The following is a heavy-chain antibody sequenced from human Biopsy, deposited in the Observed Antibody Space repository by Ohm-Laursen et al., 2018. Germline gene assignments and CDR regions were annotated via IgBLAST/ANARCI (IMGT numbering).Heavy chain of an antibody. CDR1: GGSVSGYY. D-gene: IGHD6-19*01. J-gene: IGHJ3*02. Sequence: SDTLSLTCTVSGGSVSGYYWNWIRLPVGKGLEWIGRLYTSGSTNYNPSLKSRITISVDTSKNQFSLKLTSVTAADTAVYYCAKHGSGWTGDDAFHIWGQGTMVTVSS. CDR3: AKHGSGWTGDDAFHI. CDR2: LYTSGST. V-gene: IGHV4-4*07.